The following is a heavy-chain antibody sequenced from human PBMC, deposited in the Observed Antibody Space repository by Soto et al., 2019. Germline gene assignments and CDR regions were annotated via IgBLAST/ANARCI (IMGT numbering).Heavy chain of an antibody. CDR2: ISYDGSNK. CDR1: GFTFSSYA. Sequence: QVQLVESGGGVVQPGRSLRLSCAASGFTFSSYAMHWVRQAPGKGLEWVAVISYDGSNKYYADSVKGRFTISRDNSKNTLYLQMNSLRAEDTAVYYCTRQDYWGQVTLVTVSS. CDR3: TRQDY. J-gene: IGHJ4*02. V-gene: IGHV3-30-3*01.